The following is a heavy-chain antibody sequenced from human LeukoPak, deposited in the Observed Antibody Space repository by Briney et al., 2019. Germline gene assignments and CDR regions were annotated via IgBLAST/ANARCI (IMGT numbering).Heavy chain of an antibody. CDR3: ARGGFSSSWSKS. CDR2: ISSSGSTI. V-gene: IGHV3-48*03. J-gene: IGHJ4*02. CDR1: GFTFSSYE. D-gene: IGHD6-13*01. Sequence: GRSLRLSCAASGFTFSSYEMHWVHQAPGKGLEWVSYISSSGSTIYYADSVKGRFTISRDYAKNSLYLQMNSLRAEDTAVYYCARGGFSSSWSKSWGQGTLVTVSS.